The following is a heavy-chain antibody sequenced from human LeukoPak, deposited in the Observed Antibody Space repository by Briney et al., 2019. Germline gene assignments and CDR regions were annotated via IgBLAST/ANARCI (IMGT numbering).Heavy chain of an antibody. J-gene: IGHJ4*02. D-gene: IGHD3-10*01. CDR2: IISDGSTT. CDR3: ARGHVPGSDRHWDY. Sequence: GGSLRLSCAASGFTFSSHWMHWVRQALGKGLVWVSRIISDGSTTNYADSVKGRFTISRDNAKNTLYLQMYSLRAEDTAVYYCARGHVPGSDRHWDYWGRGILVTVSS. V-gene: IGHV3-74*01. CDR1: GFTFSSHW.